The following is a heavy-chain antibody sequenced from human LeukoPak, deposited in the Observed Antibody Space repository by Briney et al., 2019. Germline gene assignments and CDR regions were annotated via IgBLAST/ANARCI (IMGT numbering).Heavy chain of an antibody. J-gene: IGHJ4*02. V-gene: IGHV1-8*01. D-gene: IGHD2-2*01. Sequence: ASVKVSCKASGYTFTSYDINWVRQATGQGLEWMGWMNPNSGNTGYAQKFQGRVTMTRNTSISTAYMELSSLRSEDTAVYYCARCYCSSTSCYSTFDYWGQGTLVTVSS. CDR1: GYTFTSYD. CDR2: MNPNSGNT. CDR3: ARCYCSSTSCYSTFDY.